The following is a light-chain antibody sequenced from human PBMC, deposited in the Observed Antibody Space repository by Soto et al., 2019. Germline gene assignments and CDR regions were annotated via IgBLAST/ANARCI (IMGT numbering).Light chain of an antibody. CDR1: QEFSNY. V-gene: IGKV1-9*01. CDR2: AAS. CDR3: QQLNTYPLT. J-gene: IGKJ4*01. Sequence: DIQLTQSPSFLSASVGDRVTITCRASQEFSNYLAWYQLEPGRAPKLLIYAASTLQSGVPSRFSGSGSGTEFTLTISSLQPEDFATYYCQQLNTYPLTFGGGTKVAIK.